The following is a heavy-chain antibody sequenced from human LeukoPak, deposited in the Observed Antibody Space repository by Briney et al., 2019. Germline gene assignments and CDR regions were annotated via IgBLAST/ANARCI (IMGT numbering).Heavy chain of an antibody. D-gene: IGHD6-19*01. J-gene: IGHJ4*02. CDR1: GFTFSSYS. Sequence: PGGSLRLSCAASGFTFSSYSITWVRQAPGEGLEWLSYISSSSRTISYADSLKGRFTVSRDNAKNPLDLQMNSLRVEDTAVYYCARVGTSGWTSDYWGQGTLVTVSS. V-gene: IGHV3-48*04. CDR2: ISSSSRTI. CDR3: ARVGTSGWTSDY.